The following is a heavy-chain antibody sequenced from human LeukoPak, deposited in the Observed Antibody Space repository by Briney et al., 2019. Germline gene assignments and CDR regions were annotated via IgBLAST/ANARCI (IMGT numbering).Heavy chain of an antibody. J-gene: IGHJ4*02. CDR2: INHSGST. CDR1: GGSFSGYY. CDR3: ARLWSTYCSGGSCPHQPNY. D-gene: IGHD2-15*01. Sequence: PSETLSLTCAVYGGSFSGYYWSWLRQPPGKGLEWIGEINHSGSTNYNPSLKSRVTISVDTSKNQFSLKLSSVTAADTALYYCARLWSTYCSGGSCPHQPNYWGQGTLVTVSS. V-gene: IGHV4-34*01.